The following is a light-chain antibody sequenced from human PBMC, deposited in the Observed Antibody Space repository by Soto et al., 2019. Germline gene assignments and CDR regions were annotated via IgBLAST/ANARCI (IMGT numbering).Light chain of an antibody. CDR1: ESIRTW. V-gene: IGKV1-5*01. CDR2: DAS. Sequence: DIQMTQSPSTLSASIGDRFTITCRASESIRTWLAWYQHKPGKAPKFLIYDASSLESGVPSRFSGSGSGTEFTLTISSLQPDDFAAYYCQQYNNYPRTFGQGTKVYIK. J-gene: IGKJ1*01. CDR3: QQYNNYPRT.